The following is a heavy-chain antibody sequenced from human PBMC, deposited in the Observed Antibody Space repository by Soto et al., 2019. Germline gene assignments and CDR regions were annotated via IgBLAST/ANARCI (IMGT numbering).Heavy chain of an antibody. Sequence: GGSLRLSCAASGFTFSSYSMNWVRQAPGKGLEWVSSISSSSSYIYYADSVKGRFTISRDNAKNSLYLQMNSLRAEDTAVYYCARDKIDYYDSSGYRRDAFDIWGQGTMVTVSS. D-gene: IGHD3-22*01. CDR3: ARDKIDYYDSSGYRRDAFDI. V-gene: IGHV3-21*04. CDR1: GFTFSSYS. J-gene: IGHJ3*02. CDR2: ISSSSSYI.